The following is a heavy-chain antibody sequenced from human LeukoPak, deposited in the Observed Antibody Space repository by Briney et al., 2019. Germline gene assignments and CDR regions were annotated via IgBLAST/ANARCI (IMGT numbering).Heavy chain of an antibody. CDR1: GYTFTSYG. V-gene: IGHV1-69*13. D-gene: IGHD1-26*01. Sequence: GASVKVSCKASGYTFTSYGISWVRQAPGQGLEWMGGIIPIFGTANYAQKFQGRVTITADQSTSTAYMELSSLRSEDTAVYYCARDEGAKIVFDIWGQGTMVTVSS. CDR2: IIPIFGTA. CDR3: ARDEGAKIVFDI. J-gene: IGHJ3*02.